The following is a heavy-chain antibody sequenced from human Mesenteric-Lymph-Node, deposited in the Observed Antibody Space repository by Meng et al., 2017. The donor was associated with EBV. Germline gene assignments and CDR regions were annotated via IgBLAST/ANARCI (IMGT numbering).Heavy chain of an antibody. CDR1: GGNFSSYA. CDR2: IIPIFGTA. V-gene: IGHV1-69*01. Sequence: QGPEGESGAKVEKPGSKVKVSCKASGGNFSSYAISWVRQGPGQGLEWMGEIIPIFGTANYAQKFQGRVKITADESTSTAYMELSSLRSEDTAVYYCARRYYYGSGSYWGLNYWGQGTLVTVSS. CDR3: ARRYYYGSGSYWGLNY. J-gene: IGHJ4*02. D-gene: IGHD3-10*01.